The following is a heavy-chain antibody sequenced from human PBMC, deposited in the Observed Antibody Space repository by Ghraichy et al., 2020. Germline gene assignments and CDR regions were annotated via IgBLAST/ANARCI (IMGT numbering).Heavy chain of an antibody. Sequence: ASVKVSCKVSRYTVSTSAMHLDRQSPVQRLEWMGGFDPEDGETIYAQKFQGRVTMTEDTSTDTAYMELSSLRSEDTAVYYCASSGPHSFDYWGQGTLVTV. J-gene: IGHJ4*02. CDR2: FDPEDGET. V-gene: IGHV1-24*01. CDR1: RYTVSTSA. CDR3: ASSGPHSFDY. D-gene: IGHD6-19*01.